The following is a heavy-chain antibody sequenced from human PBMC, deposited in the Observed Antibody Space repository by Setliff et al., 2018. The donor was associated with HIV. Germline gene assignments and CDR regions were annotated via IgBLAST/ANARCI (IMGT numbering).Heavy chain of an antibody. CDR3: ARAYYLWPFEF. Sequence: ASVKVSCKASGYSFSSYMMHWVRQAPGQGLEWMGWINPDSGGINFAQKFQGRVTMTRDTSTSSVYMELRSLRSADTAVYYCARAYYLWPFEFWGQGTRVTVS. D-gene: IGHD3-10*01. CDR1: GYSFSSYM. CDR2: INPDSGGI. J-gene: IGHJ3*01. V-gene: IGHV1-2*02.